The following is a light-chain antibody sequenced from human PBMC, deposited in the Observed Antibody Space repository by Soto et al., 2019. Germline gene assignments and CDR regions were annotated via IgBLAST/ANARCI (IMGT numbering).Light chain of an antibody. Sequence: QSVLTQPPSVSGAPGQRVTISCTGSSSNIGAGYDVHWYQQLPGTAPKLLIYGNSNRPSGVPDRFSGSKSGTSASLAITGLQAEDEPDYYYQSYDSSLSGSVVFGGVTKLTVL. V-gene: IGLV1-40*01. CDR1: SSNIGAGYD. CDR2: GNS. CDR3: QSYDSSLSGSVV. J-gene: IGLJ2*01.